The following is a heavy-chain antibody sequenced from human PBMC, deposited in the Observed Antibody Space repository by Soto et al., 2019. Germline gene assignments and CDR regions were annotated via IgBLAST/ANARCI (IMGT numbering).Heavy chain of an antibody. Sequence: QVQLQESGPGLVKPSETLSLTCAVSGGSISDYYWSWIRQPPGKRLEWIGYIYYSGYTNYNPSLKSRVTISVDRSKNQFSLELRSVTASDTAVYYCARDSVGSGYDWGQGTLVTVSS. CDR3: ARDSVGSGYD. V-gene: IGHV4-59*01. J-gene: IGHJ4*02. D-gene: IGHD5-12*01. CDR2: IYYSGYT. CDR1: GGSISDYY.